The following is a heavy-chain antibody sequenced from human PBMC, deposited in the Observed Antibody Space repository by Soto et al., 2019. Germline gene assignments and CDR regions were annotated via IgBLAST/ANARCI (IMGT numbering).Heavy chain of an antibody. CDR3: ARLTLAQDSSGYRIFDY. J-gene: IGHJ4*02. V-gene: IGHV5-10-1*01. Sequence: GESLKISCKGSGYSFLNYWISWVRQMPGKGLEWMGRIDPSDSYTNYSPSFQGHVTISADKSISTAYLQWSSLKASDTAIYYCARLTLAQDSSGYRIFDYWGLGTLVTVSS. CDR2: IDPSDSYT. CDR1: GYSFLNYW. D-gene: IGHD3-22*01.